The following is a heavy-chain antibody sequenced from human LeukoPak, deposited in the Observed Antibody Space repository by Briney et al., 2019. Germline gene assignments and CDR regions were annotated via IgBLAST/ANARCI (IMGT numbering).Heavy chain of an antibody. CDR1: GGSISSSTFY. V-gene: IGHV4-39*01. D-gene: IGHD1-20*01. CDR3: ARALTGTIDAFDI. J-gene: IGHJ3*02. CDR2: LYYSGST. Sequence: SETLSLTCTVSGGSISSSTFYWGWIRQPPGKGLEWIGSLYYSGSTYYNPSLKSRVTISVDTSKNQFSLKLSSVTAADTAVYYCARALTGTIDAFDIWGQGTMVTVSS.